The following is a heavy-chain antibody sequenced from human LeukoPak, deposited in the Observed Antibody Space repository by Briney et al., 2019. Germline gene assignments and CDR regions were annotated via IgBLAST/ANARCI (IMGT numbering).Heavy chain of an antibody. V-gene: IGHV4-31*03. J-gene: IGHJ3*02. CDR1: GGSISSGDYY. D-gene: IGHD1-1*01. CDR3: AGQLERLFPDAFDI. Sequence: SETLSLTCTVSGGSISSGDYYWSWIRQHPGKGLEWIGYIYYSGSTYYNPSLKSRVTISVDTSKNQFSLKLSSVTAADTAVYYCAGQLERLFPDAFDIWGQGTMVTVSS. CDR2: IYYSGST.